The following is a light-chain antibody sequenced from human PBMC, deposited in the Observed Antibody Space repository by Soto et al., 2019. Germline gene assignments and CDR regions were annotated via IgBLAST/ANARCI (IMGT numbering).Light chain of an antibody. CDR3: FSFTTDWTHV. CDR2: EVS. V-gene: IGLV2-14*01. Sequence: QSVLTQPASVSGSPGQSITISCTGSSSDIGAYNYVSWFQQYPGKAPKLIISEVSNRPSGVSNRFSGSKSGTAASLTISGLQTEDEADYFCFSFTTDWTHVFGTGTKVTVI. J-gene: IGLJ1*01. CDR1: SSDIGAYNY.